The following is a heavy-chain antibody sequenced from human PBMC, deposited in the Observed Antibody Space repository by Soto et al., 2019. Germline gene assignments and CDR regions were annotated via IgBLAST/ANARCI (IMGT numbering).Heavy chain of an antibody. CDR3: ARSSGGSSYYPPDY. D-gene: IGHD2-15*01. J-gene: IGHJ4*02. V-gene: IGHV3-30*03. CDR2: MAHDGSDQ. Sequence: QVQLVESGGGVVQPGGSLRLSCAASGFTFSSYGMQWVRQSPGEGLEWVAIMAHDGSDQYYGDSVKGRFTISRANSKNTLSLQMDSLRPEDTAGYYCARSSGGSSYYPPDYWGQGTLVTVSS. CDR1: GFTFSSYG.